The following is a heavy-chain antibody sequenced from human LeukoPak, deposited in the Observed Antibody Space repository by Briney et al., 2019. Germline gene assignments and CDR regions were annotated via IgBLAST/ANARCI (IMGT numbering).Heavy chain of an antibody. D-gene: IGHD6-6*01. CDR1: GGSISSGSYY. CDR3: ARHLRGSSNFDY. CDR2: LYYSGGA. V-gene: IGHV4-39*01. J-gene: IGHJ4*02. Sequence: SETLSLTCTVSGGSISSGSYYWAWIRQPPGKGLEWVGSLYYSGGAYNNPSLKSRVTISVDTSKSQFSLKLTSVTAADTAVYYCARHLRGSSNFDYWGQGTLVTVSS.